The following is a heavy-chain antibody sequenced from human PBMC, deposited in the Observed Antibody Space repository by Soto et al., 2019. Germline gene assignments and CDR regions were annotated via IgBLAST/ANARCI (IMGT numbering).Heavy chain of an antibody. CDR3: ARQGTGSGSYYKGHYYYYYGMDV. CDR2: VWYDGST. Sequence: PSETLSLTCTVSGGSISGYYWSWIRQPPGKGLEWIWYVWYDGSTNYNPSLKSRVTISLDTSKNQFSLKLSSVTAADTAVYYCARQGTGSGSYYKGHYYYYYGMDVWGQGTTVTVSS. D-gene: IGHD3-10*01. V-gene: IGHV4-59*01. J-gene: IGHJ6*02. CDR1: GGSISGYY.